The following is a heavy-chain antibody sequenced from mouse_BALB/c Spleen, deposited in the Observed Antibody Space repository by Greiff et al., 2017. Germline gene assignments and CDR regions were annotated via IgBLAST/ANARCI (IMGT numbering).Heavy chain of an antibody. Sequence: QVQLKESGAELVRPGSSVKISCKASGYAFSSYWMNWVKQRPGQGLEWIGQIYPGDGDTNYNGKFKGKATLTADKSSSTAYMQLSSLTSEDSAVYFCARPGNAMDYWGQGTSVTVSS. D-gene: IGHD2-1*01. CDR1: GYAFSSYW. V-gene: IGHV1-80*01. CDR2: IYPGDGDT. CDR3: ARPGNAMDY. J-gene: IGHJ4*01.